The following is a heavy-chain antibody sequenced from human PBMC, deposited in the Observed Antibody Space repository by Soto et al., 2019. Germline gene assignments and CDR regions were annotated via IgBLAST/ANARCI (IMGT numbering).Heavy chain of an antibody. J-gene: IGHJ4*02. CDR2: ISASSTYI. CDR3: VPFHFDSLDS. V-gene: IGHV3-21*01. CDR1: GITFSWYT. D-gene: IGHD3-22*01. Sequence: PGGSLRLSCATSGITFSWYTMNWVRQAPGKGLEWVSSISASSTYIYYADSVKGRFAISRDNAKNSLYLQMNSLRAEDTAVYYCVPFHFDSLDSWGQGTLVTVSS.